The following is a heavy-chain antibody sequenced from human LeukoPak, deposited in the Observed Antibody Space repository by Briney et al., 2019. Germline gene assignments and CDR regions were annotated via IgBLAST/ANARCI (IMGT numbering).Heavy chain of an antibody. V-gene: IGHV4-59*01. CDR3: ARARPDTAMAVDY. CDR1: GGSISSYY. J-gene: IGHJ4*02. Sequence: SETLSLTCAVSGGSISSYYWSWVRQSPGKGLEWIGYMYNGGSTKYNPSLKSRVTISVDTSKNRFSLKLSSVTAADTAVYYCARARPDTAMAVDYWGQGTQVTVSS. D-gene: IGHD5-18*01. CDR2: MYNGGST.